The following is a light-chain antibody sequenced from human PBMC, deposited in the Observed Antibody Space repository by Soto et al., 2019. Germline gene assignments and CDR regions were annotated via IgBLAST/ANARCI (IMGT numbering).Light chain of an antibody. CDR1: QSVGTS. CDR2: DVS. V-gene: IGKV3-11*01. J-gene: IGKJ4*01. CDR3: HQHYYWALT. Sequence: IVLTQSPDTLSLSPGERATLSCRASQSVGTSLDWYQQKPGQAPSHLISDVSNKATRIPGRFNGSGSPTAFTPPVNRLEPEDFGVYYCHQHYYWALTFGGGTKVEIK.